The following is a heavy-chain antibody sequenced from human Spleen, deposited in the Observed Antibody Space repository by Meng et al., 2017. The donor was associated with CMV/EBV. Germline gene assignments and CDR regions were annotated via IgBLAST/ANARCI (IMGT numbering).Heavy chain of an antibody. V-gene: IGHV4-39*07. CDR2: ILHSGTS. CDR1: GDSIDNKRGRHF. Sequence: SETLSLTCAVSGDSIDNKRGRHFWGWIRQPPGQGLDYIGSILHSGTSYYNPSLKGRVTISLDTSKNELSLSLKSVTAADTAVYYCVRVRSPPWKLYFDFWGQGALVTVSS. CDR3: VRVRSPPWKLYFDF. J-gene: IGHJ4*02. D-gene: IGHD1-1*01.